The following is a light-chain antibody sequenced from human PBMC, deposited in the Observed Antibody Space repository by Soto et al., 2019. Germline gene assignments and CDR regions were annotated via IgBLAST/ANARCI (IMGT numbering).Light chain of an antibody. J-gene: IGKJ1*01. CDR3: HQYHPYSPCT. CDR2: NAA. V-gene: IGKV1-5*01. Sequence: DIQVTQSPSILAASVGDRDTIACRASQSISMWLAWYQQKPGKAPKVLIWNAATLHRGVPSRISGSGSGTXXXXXXXCLQLYVFSSYYCHQYHPYSPCTFSPGTK. CDR1: QSISMW.